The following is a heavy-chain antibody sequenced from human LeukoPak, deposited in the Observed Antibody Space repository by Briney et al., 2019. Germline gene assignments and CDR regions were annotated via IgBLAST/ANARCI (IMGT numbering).Heavy chain of an antibody. J-gene: IGHJ5*02. CDR1: GYTFTSYG. CDR3: AREVYGWFDP. Sequence: ASVKVSCKASGYTFTSYGISWVRQAPGQGLEWMGWINPNSGGTNYAQKFQGRVTMTRDTSISTAYMELSRLRSDDTAVYYCAREVYGWFDPWGQGTLVTVSS. D-gene: IGHD3-10*01. CDR2: INPNSGGT. V-gene: IGHV1-2*02.